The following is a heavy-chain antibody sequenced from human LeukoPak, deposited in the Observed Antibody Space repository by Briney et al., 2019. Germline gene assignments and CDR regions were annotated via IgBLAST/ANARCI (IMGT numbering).Heavy chain of an antibody. D-gene: IGHD3-22*01. CDR1: GFTFTSSA. CDR2: IVVGSGNT. CDR3: ATGDSSPFYFYGMDL. Sequence: SVKVSCKASGFTFTSSAVQWVRQARGQRLEWIGWIVVGSGNTNYAQKFQERVTITRDMSTSTAYMELSSLRSEDTAVYYCATGDSSPFYFYGMDLWGQGTTGTVSS. V-gene: IGHV1-58*01. J-gene: IGHJ6*02.